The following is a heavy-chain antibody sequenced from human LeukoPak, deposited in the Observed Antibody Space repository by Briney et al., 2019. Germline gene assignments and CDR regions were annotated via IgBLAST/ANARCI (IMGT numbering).Heavy chain of an antibody. V-gene: IGHV4-34*01. CDR2: INHSGST. Sequence: SETLSLTCAVYGGSFSGYYWSWIRQPPGKGLEWIGEINHSGSTNYNPSLKSRVTISVDTSKNQFSLELSSVTAADTAVYYCARTIVGATRAFDIWGQGTMVTVSS. J-gene: IGHJ3*02. CDR3: ARTIVGATRAFDI. CDR1: GGSFSGYY. D-gene: IGHD1-26*01.